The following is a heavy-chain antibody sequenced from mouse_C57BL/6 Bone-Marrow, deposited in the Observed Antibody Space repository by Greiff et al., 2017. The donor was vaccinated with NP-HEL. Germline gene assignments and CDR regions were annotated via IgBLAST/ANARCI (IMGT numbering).Heavy chain of an antibody. CDR1: GYTFTSYW. CDR2: IHPSDSDT. CDR3: AISHHHYYAMDY. J-gene: IGHJ4*01. Sequence: QVQLKRPGAELVKPGASVKVSCKASGYTFTSYWMHWVKQRPGQGLEWIGRIHPSDSDTNYNQKFKGKATLTVDKSSSTAYMQLSSLTSEDSAVYYCAISHHHYYAMDYWGQGTSVTVSS. V-gene: IGHV1-74*01.